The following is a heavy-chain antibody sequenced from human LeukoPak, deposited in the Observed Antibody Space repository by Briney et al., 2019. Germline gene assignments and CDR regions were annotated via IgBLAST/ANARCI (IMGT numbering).Heavy chain of an antibody. J-gene: IGHJ4*02. CDR3: AHRPSIAAAANSFDY. CDR2: IYWDDDK. D-gene: IGHD6-13*01. Sequence: PSQTLSLTCTFSGFSLSTSGVGVGWIRQPPGKALEWLALIYWDDDKRYSPSLKSRLTITKDTSKNQVVLTMTNMDPVDTATYYCAHRPSIAAAANSFDYWGQGTLATVSS. CDR1: GFSLSTSGVG. V-gene: IGHV2-5*02.